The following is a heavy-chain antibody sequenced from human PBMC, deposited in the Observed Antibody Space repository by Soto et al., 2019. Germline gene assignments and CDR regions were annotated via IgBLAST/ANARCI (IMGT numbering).Heavy chain of an antibody. CDR1: GGTFSSYA. V-gene: IGHV1-69*13. D-gene: IGHD3-3*01. Sequence: GASVKVSCKASGGTFSSYAISWVRQATGQGLEWMGGIIPIFGTANYAQKFQGRVTITADESTSTAYMELSSLRSEDTAVYYCARDPSGGTIFGAVNYYYGMDVWGQGTTVTVSS. J-gene: IGHJ6*02. CDR3: ARDPSGGTIFGAVNYYYGMDV. CDR2: IIPIFGTA.